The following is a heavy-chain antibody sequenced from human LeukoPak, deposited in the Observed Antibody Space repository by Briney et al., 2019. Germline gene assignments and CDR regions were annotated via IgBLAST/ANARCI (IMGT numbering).Heavy chain of an antibody. CDR2: ISGSGTVT. D-gene: IGHD2-2*01. Sequence: GGSLRLSCAASGFTFSNHAMNWVRQAPGKGLEWVSIISGSGTVTYYADSVKGRFTISRENSKNTLYLQMNSLRPDDTAVYYCARCTASCYANAFDVWGQGTLLTVSS. CDR1: GFTFSNHA. J-gene: IGHJ3*01. V-gene: IGHV3-23*01. CDR3: ARCTASCYANAFDV.